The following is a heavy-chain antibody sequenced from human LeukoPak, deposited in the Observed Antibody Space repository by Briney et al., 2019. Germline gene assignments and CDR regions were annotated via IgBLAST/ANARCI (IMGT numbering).Heavy chain of an antibody. Sequence: SETLSLTCTVSGGSISIYYWSWIRQPPGKGLEWLGYVYNSGSTDYNPSLKSRVTISADTSRNQFSLKLSSVTAADTAVYYCARATYSYGIDYWGQGTLVTVSS. CDR2: VYNSGST. CDR3: ARATYSYGIDY. V-gene: IGHV4-59*01. J-gene: IGHJ4*02. CDR1: GGSISIYY. D-gene: IGHD5-18*01.